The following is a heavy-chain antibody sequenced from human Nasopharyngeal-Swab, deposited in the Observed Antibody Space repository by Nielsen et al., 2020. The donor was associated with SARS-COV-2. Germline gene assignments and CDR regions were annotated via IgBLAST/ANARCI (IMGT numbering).Heavy chain of an antibody. J-gene: IGHJ4*02. V-gene: IGHV4-34*01. D-gene: IGHD6-13*01. CDR3: ASIAAAGT. CDR2: INHSGST. CDR1: GGSLSGYY. Sequence: SQTLSLTCAVYGGSLSGYYWSWIRQPPGKGLEWIGEINHSGSTNYNPSLKSRVTISVDTSKNQFSLKLSSVTAADTAVYYCASIAAAGTWGQGTLVTVSS.